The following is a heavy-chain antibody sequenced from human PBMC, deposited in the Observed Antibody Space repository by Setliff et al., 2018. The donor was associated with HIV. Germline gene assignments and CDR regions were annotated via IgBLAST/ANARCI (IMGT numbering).Heavy chain of an antibody. Sequence: GGSLRLSCAASGFTFSNSAMHWVRQASGKGLEWVGRIRSKANSYATAYAASVKGRFIISRDDSKSIAYLQMNSLKTEDTAVYYCTKCQLGIPDAFDIWGQGTMVTVSS. V-gene: IGHV3-73*01. CDR2: IRSKANSYAT. J-gene: IGHJ3*02. D-gene: IGHD1-1*01. CDR1: GFTFSNSA. CDR3: TKCQLGIPDAFDI.